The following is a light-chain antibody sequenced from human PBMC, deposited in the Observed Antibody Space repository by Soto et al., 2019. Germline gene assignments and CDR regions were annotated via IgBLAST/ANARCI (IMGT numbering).Light chain of an antibody. CDR2: EVN. Sequence: QSALTQPPSASGSPGQSVAISCTGTASDIGGYNFVSWYQQHPGKAPKLMIYEVNKRPSGVPDRFSGSKSGTSASLAITGLQAEDEADYYCQSYDSSLSGYVFGTGTKLTVL. CDR1: ASDIGGYNF. CDR3: QSYDSSLSGYV. V-gene: IGLV2-8*01. J-gene: IGLJ1*01.